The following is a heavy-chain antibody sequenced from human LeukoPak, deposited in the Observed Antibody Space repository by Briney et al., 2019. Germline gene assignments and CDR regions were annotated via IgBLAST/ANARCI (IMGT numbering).Heavy chain of an antibody. J-gene: IGHJ4*02. CDR3: ASSTPVTTTYSFDY. V-gene: IGHV4-31*03. CDR1: GGSISSGGYY. D-gene: IGHD4-17*01. Sequence: PSETLSLTCTVSGGSISSGGYYWIWMRQPPGKGLEWIGYIYYSGSTYYNPYLKSRDTISVDTSKNQFSLKLSSVTAADTAVYYCASSTPVTTTYSFDYWGQGTLVTVSS. CDR2: IYYSGST.